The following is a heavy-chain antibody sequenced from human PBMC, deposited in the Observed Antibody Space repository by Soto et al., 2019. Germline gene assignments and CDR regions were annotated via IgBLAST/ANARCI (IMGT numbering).Heavy chain of an antibody. CDR2: ISYDGSNK. V-gene: IGHV3-30-3*01. CDR3: ARDLGMCSGGSCYTPPWFDP. D-gene: IGHD2-15*01. CDR1: GFTFSSYA. J-gene: IGHJ5*02. Sequence: QVQLVESGGGVVQPGRSLRLSCAASGFTFSSYAMHWVRQAPGKGLEWVAVISYDGSNKYYADSVKGRFTISRDNYKNTLYLQMNSLRAEDTAVYYCARDLGMCSGGSCYTPPWFDPWGQGTLVTVSS.